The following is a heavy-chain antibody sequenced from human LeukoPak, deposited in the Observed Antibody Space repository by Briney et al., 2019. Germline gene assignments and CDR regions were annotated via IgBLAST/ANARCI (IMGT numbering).Heavy chain of an antibody. D-gene: IGHD5-18*01. CDR2: INPSSGGT. J-gene: IGHJ4*02. CDR1: GYAFTSYY. V-gene: IGHV1-46*01. CDR3: ARPGYSYGLDY. Sequence: ASVKVSCKASGYAFTSYYIHWVRQAPGQGLEWMGVINPSSGGTSYAQKFQGRVTMTRDTSTGTVYMALSSLRSEETAVYYCARPGYSYGLDYWGQGTLVTVSS.